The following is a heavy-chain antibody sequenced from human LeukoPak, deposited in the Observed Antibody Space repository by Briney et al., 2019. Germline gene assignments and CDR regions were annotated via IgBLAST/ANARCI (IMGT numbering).Heavy chain of an antibody. CDR1: GFMFNSYW. V-gene: IGHV3-7*01. J-gene: IGHJ4*02. CDR2: IKQDGSEK. Sequence: TGRSLRLSCAASGFMFNSYWMMWVRQAPGKGLEWVANIKQDGSEKYYVDSVKGRFTISRDNAKNSLYLQMSSLRVEDTAVYYCGTRAYWGQGTLVTVSS. CDR3: GTRAY.